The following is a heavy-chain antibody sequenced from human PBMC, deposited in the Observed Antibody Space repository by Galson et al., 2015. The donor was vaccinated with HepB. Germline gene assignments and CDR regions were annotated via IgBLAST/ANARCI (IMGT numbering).Heavy chain of an antibody. J-gene: IGHJ5*02. CDR3: ARVLRGGQDLDP. Sequence: LSLSCAAPGFTIRDYWMSWVRQAPGKGLEGVANINEDVTEENYVGSVKGRFTISRDNANNLLYLQMNSLSAEDTAVYYCARVLRGGQDLDPWGQGTLVTVSS. CDR1: GFTIRDYW. CDR2: INEDVTEE. D-gene: IGHD5/OR15-5a*01. V-gene: IGHV3-7*03.